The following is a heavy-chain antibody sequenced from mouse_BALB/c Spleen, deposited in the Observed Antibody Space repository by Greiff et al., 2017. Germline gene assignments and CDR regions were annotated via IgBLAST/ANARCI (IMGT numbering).Heavy chain of an antibody. Sequence: VMLVESGPGLVAPSQSLSITCTVSGFSLTSYGVHWVRQPPGKGLEWLGVIWAGGSTNYNSALMSRLSISKDNSKSQVFLKMNSLQTDDTAMYYCAREGDGNSWFAYWGQGTLVTVSA. CDR3: AREGDGNSWFAY. CDR1: GFSLTSYG. D-gene: IGHD2-1*01. J-gene: IGHJ3*01. V-gene: IGHV2-9*02. CDR2: IWAGGST.